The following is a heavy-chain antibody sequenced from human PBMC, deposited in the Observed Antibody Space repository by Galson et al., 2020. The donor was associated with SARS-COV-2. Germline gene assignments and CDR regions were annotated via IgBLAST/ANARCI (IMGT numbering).Heavy chain of an antibody. CDR3: ARALQSITIFGVVKMYYFDY. V-gene: IGHV4-30-4*01. CDR2: IYYSGST. Sequence: SQTLSLTCTVSGGSISSGDYCWSWIRQPPGKGLEWIGYIYYSGSTYYNPSLKSRVTISVDTSKNQFSLKLSSVTAADTAVYYCARALQSITIFGVVKMYYFDYWGQGTLVTVSS. J-gene: IGHJ4*02. D-gene: IGHD3-3*01. CDR1: GGSISSGDYC.